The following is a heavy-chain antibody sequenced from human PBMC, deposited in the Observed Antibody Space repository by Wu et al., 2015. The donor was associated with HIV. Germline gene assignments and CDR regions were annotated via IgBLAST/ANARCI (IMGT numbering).Heavy chain of an antibody. CDR3: ARYRSGSYSLHYYGMDV. V-gene: IGHV1-69*05. CDR2: IIPIFGTA. J-gene: IGHJ6*02. CDR1: GGTFSSYA. D-gene: IGHD3-10*01. Sequence: QVQLVQSGAEVKKPGSSVKVSCKASGGTFSSYAISWVRQAPGQGLEWMGGIIPIFGTANYAQKFQGRVTITTDESTSTAYMELSSLRSEDTAVYYCARYRSGSYSLHYYGMDVWGQGTTVTVSS.